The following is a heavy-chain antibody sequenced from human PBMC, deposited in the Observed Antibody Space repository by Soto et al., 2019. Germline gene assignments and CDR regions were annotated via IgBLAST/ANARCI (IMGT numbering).Heavy chain of an antibody. D-gene: IGHD3-3*01. J-gene: IGHJ6*02. V-gene: IGHV1-69*01. Sequence: VHLEQSGAAVKKPGSSVKVSCKASGGTFSTHALSWVRQAPGQGLEWLGGIIPILGTPNYAQKFQGRVTVTADEYTSTAYMELSRLTSEDTAVYYCARAAFRSGYYGYYYGMDVWDQGTAVTVS. CDR1: GGTFSTHA. CDR2: IIPILGTP. CDR3: ARAAFRSGYYGYYYGMDV.